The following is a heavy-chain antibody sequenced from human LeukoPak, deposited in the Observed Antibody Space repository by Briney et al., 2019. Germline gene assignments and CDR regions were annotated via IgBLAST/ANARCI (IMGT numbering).Heavy chain of an antibody. Sequence: ASVKVSCKASGYSFTSHYMHWVRQAPGQGLDWLGLINPSGSSTLYAQKFQGRVTMTRDMSTTTDYMELSSLRSEDTAVYYCASFHYYDRETRLGHDYWGQGTLVTVSS. V-gene: IGHV1-46*01. CDR3: ASFHYYDRETRLGHDY. D-gene: IGHD3-22*01. J-gene: IGHJ4*02. CDR1: GYSFTSHY. CDR2: INPSGSST.